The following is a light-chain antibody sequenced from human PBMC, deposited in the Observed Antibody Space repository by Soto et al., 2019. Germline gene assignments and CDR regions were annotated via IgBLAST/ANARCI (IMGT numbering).Light chain of an antibody. CDR1: QSVSSSY. J-gene: IGKJ4*01. V-gene: IGKV3D-20*02. CDR2: DAS. Sequence: IVMTQSPGTLFLSPGERATLSCRSSQSVSSSYLAWYQQKPGQAPRLXIYDASNRATGIPARFSGSGSGTDFTLTISSLEPEDFAVYYCQQRSNWPLTFGGGTKVDIK. CDR3: QQRSNWPLT.